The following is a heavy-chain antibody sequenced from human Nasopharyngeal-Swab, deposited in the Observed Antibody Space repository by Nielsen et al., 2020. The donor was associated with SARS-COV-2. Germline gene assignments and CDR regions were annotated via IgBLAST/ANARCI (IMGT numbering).Heavy chain of an antibody. J-gene: IGHJ6*02. Sequence: ASVKVSCKASGYTFNSYAMHWVRQAPGQRLEWMGGINAGNGNTKYSQRFQGRVTMTRDTSISTAYMELSRLRSDDTAVYYCARDPVPAAIRGRIYGMDVWGQGTTVTVSS. CDR1: GYTFNSYA. CDR2: INAGNGNT. V-gene: IGHV1-3*01. D-gene: IGHD2-2*01. CDR3: ARDPVPAAIRGRIYGMDV.